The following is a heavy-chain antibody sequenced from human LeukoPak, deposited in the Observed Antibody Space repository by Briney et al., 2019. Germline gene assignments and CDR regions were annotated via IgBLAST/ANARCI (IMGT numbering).Heavy chain of an antibody. V-gene: IGHV1-18*01. CDR3: ARRHGDYAPGDY. D-gene: IGHD4-17*01. J-gene: IGHJ4*02. CDR2: SSAYNGDT. CDR1: GYNFINYG. Sequence: ASVKVSCKASGYNFINYGISWVRQAPGQGLEWMGWSSAYNGDTNYAQKLQGRVTMTTDTSTSTAYMELRSLRSDDTAVYYCARRHGDYAPGDYWGQGTLVTVSS.